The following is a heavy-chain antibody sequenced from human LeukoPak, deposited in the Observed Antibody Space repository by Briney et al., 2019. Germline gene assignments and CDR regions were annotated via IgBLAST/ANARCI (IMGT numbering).Heavy chain of an antibody. CDR2: ISAYNGNT. J-gene: IGHJ6*02. D-gene: IGHD6-13*01. CDR3: ARQIWTPWYQGMDV. CDR1: GYTFTSFG. Sequence: ASVKVSCKASGYTFTSFGISWVRQAPGQGLEWMGWISAYNGNTNYAQKVQGRVTMTTDTSTSTVYMELRSLRSDDTAVYYCARQIWTPWYQGMDVWGQGTTVTVSS. V-gene: IGHV1-18*01.